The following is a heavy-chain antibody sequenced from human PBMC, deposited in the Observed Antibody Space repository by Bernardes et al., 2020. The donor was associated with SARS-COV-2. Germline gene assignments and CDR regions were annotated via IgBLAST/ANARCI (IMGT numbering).Heavy chain of an antibody. CDR2: ISNSGST. J-gene: IGHJ5*02. CDR3: ARDPLGGLDP. Sequence: SETLSLTRTVSGGSISRWTYYWSWIRQHPGKGLEWIGYISNSGSTYYNPSLKGRVTISLDTSKNQFLLKLNSLTAADTAVYFCARDPLGGLDPWGQGTLVTVSS. D-gene: IGHD2-15*01. CDR1: GGSISRWTYY. V-gene: IGHV4-31*03.